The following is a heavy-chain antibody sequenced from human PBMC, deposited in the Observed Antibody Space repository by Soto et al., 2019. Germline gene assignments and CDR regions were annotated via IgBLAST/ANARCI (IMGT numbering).Heavy chain of an antibody. CDR3: ARESIAARPGGYYYYGMDV. V-gene: IGHV3-33*01. J-gene: IGHJ6*02. CDR1: GFTFSSYG. Sequence: GGTLRLSCAAYGFTFSSYGMHWVRQAPGKGLEWVAVIWYDGSNKYYADSVKGRFTISRDNSKNTLYLQMNSLRAEDTAVYYCARESIAARPGGYYYYGMDVWGQGTTVTVSS. D-gene: IGHD6-6*01. CDR2: IWYDGSNK.